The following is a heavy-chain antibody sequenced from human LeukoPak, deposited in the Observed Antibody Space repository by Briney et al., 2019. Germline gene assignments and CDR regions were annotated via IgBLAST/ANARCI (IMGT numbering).Heavy chain of an antibody. D-gene: IGHD2-2*01. CDR1: GFTFSSYA. J-gene: IGHJ6*02. CDR2: ISGSGGST. CDR3: AKDQGRYCSSTSCYGGGYYYYGMDA. V-gene: IGHV3-23*01. Sequence: GGSLRLSCAASGFTFSSYAMSWVRQAPGKGLEWVSAISGSGGSTYYADSVKGRFTISRDNSKNTLYLQMNSLRAEDTAVYYCAKDQGRYCSSTSCYGGGYYYYGMDAWGQGTTVTVSS.